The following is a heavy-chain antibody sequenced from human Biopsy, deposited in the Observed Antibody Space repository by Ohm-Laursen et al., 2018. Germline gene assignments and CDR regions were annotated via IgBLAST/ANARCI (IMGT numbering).Heavy chain of an antibody. V-gene: IGHV4-4*07. CDR3: ASVVLGPTNDAFDL. Sequence: SETLSLTCNVSCGDINNYYWSWIRQPAGKGLEWIGRIYPGGSTNYNPSLKSRVTMSVDTSKKQLSLRLRSVTAADTAMYYCASVVLGPTNDAFDLWGQGTMVDVSS. CDR2: IYPGGST. J-gene: IGHJ3*01. CDR1: CGDINNYY. D-gene: IGHD3-22*01.